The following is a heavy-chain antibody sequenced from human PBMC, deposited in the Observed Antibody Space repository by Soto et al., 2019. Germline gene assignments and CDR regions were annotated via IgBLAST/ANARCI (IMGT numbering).Heavy chain of an antibody. D-gene: IGHD3-3*01. CDR1: GYSFTSYW. CDR2: IYPGDSDT. CDR3: ARVGVVSPYYYYGMDV. J-gene: IGHJ6*02. V-gene: IGHV5-51*01. Sequence: GESLKISCNGSGYSFTSYWIGWVRQMPGKGLEWMGIIYPGDSDTRYSPSFQGQVTISADKSISTAYLQWSSLKASDTAMYYCARVGVVSPYYYYGMDVWGQGTTVTVSS.